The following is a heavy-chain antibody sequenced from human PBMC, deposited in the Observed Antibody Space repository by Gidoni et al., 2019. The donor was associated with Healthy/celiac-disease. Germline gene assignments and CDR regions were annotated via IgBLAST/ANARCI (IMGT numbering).Heavy chain of an antibody. CDR1: GFTFSSYS. CDR2: ISSSSSYI. Sequence: EVQLVESGGGLVKPGGSLRLSCAASGFTFSSYSMNWVRQAPGKGLEWVSSISSSSSYIYYADSVKGRFTISRDNAKNSLYLQMNSLRAEDTAVYYCARDRVGGGYRGRAPFDYWGQGTLVTVSS. CDR3: ARDRVGGGYRGRAPFDY. V-gene: IGHV3-21*01. D-gene: IGHD5-12*01. J-gene: IGHJ4*02.